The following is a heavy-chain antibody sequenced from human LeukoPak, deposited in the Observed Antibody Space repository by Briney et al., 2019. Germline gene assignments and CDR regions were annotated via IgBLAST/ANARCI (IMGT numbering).Heavy chain of an antibody. CDR3: ARSHGSGSYYNLTDY. V-gene: IGHV4-39*07. Sequence: SETLSLTCTGSGGSISSSSYYWGWIRQPPGKGLEWIGSIYYSGSTYYNPSLKSRVTISVDTSNDQSSLKLSSVTAADTAVYYCARSHGSGSYYNLTDYWGQGALVTVSS. J-gene: IGHJ4*02. CDR2: IYYSGST. D-gene: IGHD3-10*01. CDR1: GGSISSSSYY.